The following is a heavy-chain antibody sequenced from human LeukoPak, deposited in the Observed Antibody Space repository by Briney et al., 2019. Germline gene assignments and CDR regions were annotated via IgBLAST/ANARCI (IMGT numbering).Heavy chain of an antibody. V-gene: IGHV1-18*01. CDR1: GYTFTSYG. CDR2: ISAYNGNT. Sequence: ASVKVSCKASGYTFTSYGISWVRQAPGQGLEWMGWISAYNGNTNYAQKLQGRVTMTTDTSTSTAYMELRSLRSDDTAVYYCARVGRRLSEGSLWFRRMGTYYLDYWGQGTLVTVSS. CDR3: ARVGRRLSEGSLWFRRMGTYYLDY. D-gene: IGHD3-10*01. J-gene: IGHJ4*02.